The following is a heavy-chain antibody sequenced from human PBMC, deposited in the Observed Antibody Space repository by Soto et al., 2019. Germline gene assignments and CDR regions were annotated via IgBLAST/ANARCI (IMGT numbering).Heavy chain of an antibody. CDR2: ISYDGSNK. J-gene: IGHJ4*02. CDR1: TFTFSSYG. Sequence: GGSLRLSCAASTFTFSSYGFYWVRQAPGKGLEWVAVISYDGSNKYYGDSVKGRFTISRDNSKNTLYLQMNSLRVEDTAVYYCAKPSYDFWSGYYHPFDYWGQGTLVTVSS. V-gene: IGHV3-33*03. D-gene: IGHD3-3*01. CDR3: AKPSYDFWSGYYHPFDY.